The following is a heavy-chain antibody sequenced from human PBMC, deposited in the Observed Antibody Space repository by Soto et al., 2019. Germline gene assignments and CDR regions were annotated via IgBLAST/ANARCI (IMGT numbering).Heavy chain of an antibody. CDR2: IQSGGPT. J-gene: IGHJ4*02. Sequence: PGGSLRLSCAASGFTVSSKYMSWVRQAPGKGLEWVSLIQSGGPTYYADSVKGRFTISRDNAKNSLYLQMNSLRAEDTAVYYCARDQPPGWNYGLDYWGQGTLVTVSS. D-gene: IGHD1-7*01. CDR1: GFTVSSKY. CDR3: ARDQPPGWNYGLDY. V-gene: IGHV3-66*01.